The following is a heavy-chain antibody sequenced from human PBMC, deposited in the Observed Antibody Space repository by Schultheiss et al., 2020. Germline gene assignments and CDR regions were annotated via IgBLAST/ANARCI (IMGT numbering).Heavy chain of an antibody. CDR1: GFTFSSYS. CDR3: ARDGAYSVDY. J-gene: IGHJ4*02. Sequence: ESLKISCAASGFTFSSYSMNWVRQAPGKGLEWVSSISSSSSYIYYADSVKGRFTISRDNSKNTLYLQMNSLRAEDTAVYYCARDGAYSVDYWGQGTLVTVSA. V-gene: IGHV3-21*01. CDR2: ISSSSSYI. D-gene: IGHD1-26*01.